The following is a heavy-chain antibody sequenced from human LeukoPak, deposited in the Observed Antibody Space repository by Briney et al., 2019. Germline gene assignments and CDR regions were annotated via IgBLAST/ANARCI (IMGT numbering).Heavy chain of an antibody. D-gene: IGHD4-11*01. CDR1: GYTFTSYY. V-gene: IGHV1-46*01. J-gene: IGHJ4*02. CDR2: INPSGGST. Sequence: ASVKVSCKASGYTFTSYYMHWVRQAPGQGLEWMGIINPSGGSTSYAQKFQGRVTMTRDTSTSTVYMELSSLRSEDTAVYYCARGGLWGYSNYVPLEFDYWGQGTLVTVSS. CDR3: ARGGLWGYSNYVPLEFDY.